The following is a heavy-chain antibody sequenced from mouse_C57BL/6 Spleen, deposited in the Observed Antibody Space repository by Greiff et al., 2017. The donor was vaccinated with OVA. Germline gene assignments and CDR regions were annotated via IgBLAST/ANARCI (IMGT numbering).Heavy chain of an antibody. D-gene: IGHD4-1*01. CDR2: IYPGSGNT. V-gene: IGHV1-76*01. J-gene: IGHJ3*01. CDR1: GYTFTDYY. CDR3: ARREVNWDGFAY. Sequence: QVQLQQSGAELVRPGASVKLSCKASGYTFTDYYINWVQQRPGQGLEWIARIYPGSGNTYYNEKFKGKATLTAEKSSSTAYMQLSSLTSEDSAVYFCARREVNWDGFAYWGQGTLVTVSA.